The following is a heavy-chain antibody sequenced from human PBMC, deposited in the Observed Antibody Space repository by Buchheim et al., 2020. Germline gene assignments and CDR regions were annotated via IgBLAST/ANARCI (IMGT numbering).Heavy chain of an antibody. Sequence: QVQLRESGPGLVKPSGTLSLTCAVSGGSISSGYWWSWVRQSPGKGLQWIGEIFHSGPTNYNPSLKRRVNISLDRSKTHFSPNLNSVTAADTAVYYCVGGGATVYGMDVWGQGTT. V-gene: IGHV4-4*02. CDR3: VGGGATVYGMDV. CDR2: IFHSGPT. J-gene: IGHJ6*02. D-gene: IGHD1-26*01. CDR1: GGSISSGYW.